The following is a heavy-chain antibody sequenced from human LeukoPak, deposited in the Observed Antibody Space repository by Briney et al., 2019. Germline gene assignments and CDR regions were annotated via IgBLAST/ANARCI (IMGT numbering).Heavy chain of an antibody. D-gene: IGHD3-22*01. J-gene: IGHJ5*02. CDR1: GYTFTGYY. Sequence: ASVKVSCKASGYTFTGYYMHWVGQAPGQGLDGMGWINPNSGGTNYAQKFQGRVTMTRDTSISTAYMELSSLRSEDTAVYYCARMSYYDSSGDNWFDPWGQGTLVTVSS. V-gene: IGHV1-2*02. CDR2: INPNSGGT. CDR3: ARMSYYDSSGDNWFDP.